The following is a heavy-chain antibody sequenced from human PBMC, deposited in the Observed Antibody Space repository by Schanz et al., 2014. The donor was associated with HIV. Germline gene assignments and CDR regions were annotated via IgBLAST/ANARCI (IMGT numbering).Heavy chain of an antibody. CDR2: MNPNSGNT. CDR3: ARRGLVGATLYYYYYGMDV. Sequence: QVQLVQSGTEVKKPGASVTVSCKASGYTFTNYAINWVRQAPGQGLEWMGWMNPNSGNTGYAQKFQGRVTMTRKTSISTAYMELSSLRSEDTAVYYCARRGLVGATLYYYYYGMDVWGQGTTVTVSS. V-gene: IGHV1-8*02. J-gene: IGHJ6*02. CDR1: GYTFTNYA. D-gene: IGHD1-26*01.